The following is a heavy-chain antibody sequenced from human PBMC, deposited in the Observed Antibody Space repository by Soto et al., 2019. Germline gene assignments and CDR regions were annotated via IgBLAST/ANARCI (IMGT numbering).Heavy chain of an antibody. D-gene: IGHD6-19*01. CDR2: IYPGDSDT. J-gene: IGHJ4*02. CDR3: ARRTDGSGWYAYFDY. V-gene: IGHV5-51*01. CDR1: GYSFTSYW. Sequence: EVQLVQSGAEVKKPGESLKISCKGSGYSFTSYWNGWVRQMPGKGLEWMGIIYPGDSDTRYSPSFQGQVTISADKSISTAYLQWSSLKASDTAMYYCARRTDGSGWYAYFDYWGQGTLVTVSS.